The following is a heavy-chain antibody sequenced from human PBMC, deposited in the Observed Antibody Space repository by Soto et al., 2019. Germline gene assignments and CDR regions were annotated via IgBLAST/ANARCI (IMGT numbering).Heavy chain of an antibody. V-gene: IGHV3-11*01. D-gene: IGHD6-13*01. Sequence: QVQLVESGGGLVKPGGSLRLSCAASGFPFSDDYMSWIRQAPGKGLEWVTYISSSGSTKYYADSVKGRFTISRDNAKNPLYLQMNSLRAEDTALYYCARVDSYSSSWYTYYYGMDVWGQGTTVTVS. CDR1: GFPFSDDY. CDR2: ISSSGSTK. J-gene: IGHJ6*02. CDR3: ARVDSYSSSWYTYYYGMDV.